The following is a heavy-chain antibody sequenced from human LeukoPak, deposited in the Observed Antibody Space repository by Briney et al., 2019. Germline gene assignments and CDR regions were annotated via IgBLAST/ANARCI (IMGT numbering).Heavy chain of an antibody. Sequence: GGSLRLSCAASGFTFSTYAMTWVRQAPGKGLEWVSGVSGSGGSTYYADSVKGRFTISRDNSKNTLYLQMNSLRAEDTAVYYCATILTGYYLDYWGQGTLVTVSS. CDR2: VSGSGGST. CDR1: GFTFSTYA. D-gene: IGHD3-9*01. CDR3: ATILTGYYLDY. V-gene: IGHV3-23*01. J-gene: IGHJ4*02.